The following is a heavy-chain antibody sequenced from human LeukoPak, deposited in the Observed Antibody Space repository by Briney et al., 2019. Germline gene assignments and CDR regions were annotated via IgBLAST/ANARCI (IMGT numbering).Heavy chain of an antibody. CDR2: ISAYNGNT. J-gene: IGHJ5*02. V-gene: IGHV1-18*01. CDR1: GYTFTSYG. CDR3: ARVPTMVLWFDP. D-gene: IGHD3-10*01. Sequence: GASVKVSCKASGYTFTSYGISLVRQAPGQGLEGMGGISAYNGNTNYAQKLQRRVTMTTDTSTSTAYMELRSLRSDDTAVYYCARVPTMVLWFDPWGQGTLVTVSS.